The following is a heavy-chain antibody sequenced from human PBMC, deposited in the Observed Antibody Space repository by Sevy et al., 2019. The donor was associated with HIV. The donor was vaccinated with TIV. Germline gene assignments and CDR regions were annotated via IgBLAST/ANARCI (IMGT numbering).Heavy chain of an antibody. V-gene: IGHV1-24*01. CDR3: AAIREYYDENSGFFEY. Sequence: ASVKVSCKVSGYTLTNLAMHWVRQAPGQGLEWMGRFGPEDGETIYAQKFQGRLTMTEDTSSDTAYMELNSLRSEDTAVYYCAAIREYYDENSGFFEYWGQGTLVTVSS. CDR1: GYTLTNLA. CDR2: FGPEDGET. D-gene: IGHD3-22*01. J-gene: IGHJ4*02.